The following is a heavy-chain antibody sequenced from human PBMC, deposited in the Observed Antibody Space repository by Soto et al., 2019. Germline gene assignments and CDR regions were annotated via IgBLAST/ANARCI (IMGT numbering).Heavy chain of an antibody. D-gene: IGHD6-6*01. CDR2: ISSSSSYI. V-gene: IGHV3-21*01. CDR1: GFTFSSYS. CDR3: ARDRGDSSSRYYYYYYGTDV. Sequence: PRGSLRLSCAASGFTFSSYSMNWVRQAPGKGLEWVSSISSSSSYIYYADSVKGRFTISRDNAKNSLYLQMNSLRAEDTAVYYCARDRGDSSSRYYYYYYGTDVWGQGTTVTVYS. J-gene: IGHJ6*02.